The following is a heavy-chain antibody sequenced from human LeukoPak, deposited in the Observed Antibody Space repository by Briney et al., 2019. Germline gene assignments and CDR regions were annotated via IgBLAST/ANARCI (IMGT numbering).Heavy chain of an antibody. D-gene: IGHD6-19*01. CDR3: AKGVGSGWYSDAFDI. V-gene: IGHV3-21*04. Sequence: GGSLRLSCEASGFTFSNYNMNWIRQAPGKGLEWVSSISTSSGYIYYADSVKGRFTISRDNAKNSLYLQMNSLRAEDMALYYCAKGVGSGWYSDAFDIWGQGTMVTVSS. J-gene: IGHJ3*02. CDR2: ISTSSGYI. CDR1: GFTFSNYN.